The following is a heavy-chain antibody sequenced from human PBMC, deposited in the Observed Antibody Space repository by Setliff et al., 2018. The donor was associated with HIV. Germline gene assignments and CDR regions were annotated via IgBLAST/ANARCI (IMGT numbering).Heavy chain of an antibody. D-gene: IGHD5-18*01. Sequence: SETLSLTCTVSGGSISSDYYWGWIRQPPGKGLEWIGSIYHSGSTYYNPSLKSRVTISVDTSKNQFSLRLSSVTAADTAVYYCARGLSVYSYANVYYYHGMDVWGQGTTVTVSS. CDR1: GGSISSDYY. J-gene: IGHJ6*02. CDR3: ARGLSVYSYANVYYYHGMDV. V-gene: IGHV4-38-2*02. CDR2: IYHSGST.